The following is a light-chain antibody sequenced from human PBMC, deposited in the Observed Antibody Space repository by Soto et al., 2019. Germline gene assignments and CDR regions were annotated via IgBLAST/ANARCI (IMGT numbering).Light chain of an antibody. CDR2: LAS. Sequence: EIVLTQSPATLSSFPGDRVTLSCRASQAVNTRLAWYQHKPGQAPRLLIYLASNRAAGVPARFSGSGSGTDLTFTISHVEPEDFAVYYCHQSQRWPRKFGQRTKVDIK. J-gene: IGKJ1*01. CDR3: HQSQRWPRK. CDR1: QAVNTR. V-gene: IGKV3-11*01.